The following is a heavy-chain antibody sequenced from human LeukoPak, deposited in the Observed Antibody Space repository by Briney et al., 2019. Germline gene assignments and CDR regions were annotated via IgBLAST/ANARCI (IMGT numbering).Heavy chain of an antibody. CDR1: GFTVSSNY. Sequence: GGSLRLSCAASGFTVSSNYMSWVRQAPGKGLEWVSVIYSGGSTYYADSVKGRFTISRDNSKNTLYLQMNSLRAEDTAVYYCARLLRGARFHGMDVWGQGTTVTVSS. CDR2: IYSGGST. D-gene: IGHD6-6*01. J-gene: IGHJ6*02. V-gene: IGHV3-53*01. CDR3: ARLLRGARFHGMDV.